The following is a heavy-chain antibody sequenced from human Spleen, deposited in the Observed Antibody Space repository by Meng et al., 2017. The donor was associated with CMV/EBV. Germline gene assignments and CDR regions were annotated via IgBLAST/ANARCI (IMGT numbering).Heavy chain of an antibody. CDR3: ARNWNYGSGYYYGMDV. V-gene: IGHV4-59*12. J-gene: IGHJ6*02. CDR2: IYHSGTT. Sequence: SETLSLTCTVSGGSTTTYYWTWIRQPPGKGLEWLAYIYHSGTTNYNPSLKSRVTISIDTSRNQFSLKLSSVTAADTAVYYCARNWNYGSGYYYGMDVWGQGTTVTVSS. CDR1: GGSTTTYY. D-gene: IGHD1-7*01.